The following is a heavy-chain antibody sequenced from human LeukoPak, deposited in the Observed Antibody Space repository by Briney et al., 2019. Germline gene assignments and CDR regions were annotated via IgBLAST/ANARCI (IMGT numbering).Heavy chain of an antibody. CDR2: ISYDGSNK. CDR1: GFTFSSYG. J-gene: IGHJ3*02. CDR3: AKAGYYDSSGYSGAFDI. Sequence: GRSLILSCAASGFTFSSYGMHWVRQAPGKGLEWVAVISYDGSNKYYADSVKGRFTISRDNSKNTLYLQMNSLRAEDTAVYYCAKAGYYDSSGYSGAFDIWGQGTMVTVSS. V-gene: IGHV3-30*18. D-gene: IGHD3-22*01.